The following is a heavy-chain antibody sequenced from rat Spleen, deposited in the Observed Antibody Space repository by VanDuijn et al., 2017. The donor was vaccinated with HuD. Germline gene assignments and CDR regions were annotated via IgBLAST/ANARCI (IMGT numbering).Heavy chain of an antibody. D-gene: IGHD3-8*01. V-gene: IGHV3-1*01. J-gene: IGHJ3*01. CDR1: GYSITSNY. CDR3: TTDGGLTPNPFAY. CDR2: ISYSGST. Sequence: EVQLQESGPGLVKPSQSLSLTCSVTGYSITSNYWGWIRKFPGNKMEWMGYISYSGSTSYNPSLKSRISITRDTSKNQFFLQLNSVTTEDTATYYCTTDGGLTPNPFAYWGQGTLVTVSS.